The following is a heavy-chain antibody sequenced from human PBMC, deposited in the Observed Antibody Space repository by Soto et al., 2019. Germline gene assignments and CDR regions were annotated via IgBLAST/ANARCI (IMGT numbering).Heavy chain of an antibody. Sequence: PSEALSLTCSVYSGSFSGYYWICILPPPGKGLEWIGEINHSGSTNYNPSLKSRVTISVDTSKNQFSLKLSSVTAADTAVYYCASIAIVAATRMFDYWGQGTLVTVS. D-gene: IGHD2-15*01. CDR2: INHSGST. CDR3: ASIAIVAATRMFDY. V-gene: IGHV4-34*01. J-gene: IGHJ4*02. CDR1: SGSFSGYY.